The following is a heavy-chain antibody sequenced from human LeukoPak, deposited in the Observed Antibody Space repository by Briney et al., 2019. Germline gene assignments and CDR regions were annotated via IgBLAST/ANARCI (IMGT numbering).Heavy chain of an antibody. V-gene: IGHV3-21*01. J-gene: IGHJ4*02. D-gene: IGHD4-17*01. CDR2: ISSSSSYI. Sequence: GRSLRLSCAASGFTFSSYSMNWVRQAPGKGLEWVSSISSSSSYIYYADSVKGRFTISRDNAKNSLYLQMNSLRAEDTAVYYCARDFGDLTFDYWGQGTLVTVSS. CDR3: ARDFGDLTFDY. CDR1: GFTFSSYS.